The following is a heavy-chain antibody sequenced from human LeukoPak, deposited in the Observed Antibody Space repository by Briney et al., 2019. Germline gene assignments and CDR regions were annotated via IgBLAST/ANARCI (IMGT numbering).Heavy chain of an antibody. CDR2: IYYSGST. V-gene: IGHV4-59*01. D-gene: IGHD6-13*01. Sequence: SETLSLTCTVSGGSISSYYWSWIRQPPGKGLEWIGYIYYSGSTNYNPSLKSRVTISVDTSKNQFSLKLSSVTAADTAVYYCARVYVSGSSWSFDYWGQGTLVTVSS. CDR3: ARVYVSGSSWSFDY. J-gene: IGHJ4*02. CDR1: GGSISSYY.